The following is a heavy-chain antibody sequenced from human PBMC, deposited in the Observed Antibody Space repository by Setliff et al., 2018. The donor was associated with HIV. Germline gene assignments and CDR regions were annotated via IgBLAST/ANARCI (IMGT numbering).Heavy chain of an antibody. V-gene: IGHV4-39*01. Sequence: PSETLSLTCTVSGGSINSTSYYWGWIRQPPGNGLEWIGSIYHTGSTYYKPSLKSRVTISVDTSKNQFSLRLSSVAAGDTAVYYCARVSCSSWYSIFRNYYYHMDVWGKGTTVTVSS. CDR3: ARVSCSSWYSIFRNYYYHMDV. D-gene: IGHD6-13*01. CDR2: IYHTGST. J-gene: IGHJ6*03. CDR1: GGSINSTSYY.